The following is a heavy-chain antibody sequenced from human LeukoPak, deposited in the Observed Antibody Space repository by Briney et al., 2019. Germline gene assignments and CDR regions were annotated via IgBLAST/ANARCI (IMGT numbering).Heavy chain of an antibody. J-gene: IGHJ4*02. CDR2: ISGSGGST. Sequence: GGSLRLSCAASGFTFGSFTMSWVRQAPGKGLEWVSAISGSGGSTYYADSVKGRFTISRDNSKNTLYLQMNSLRAEDTAVYYCAKGDCSGGSCYSFDYWGQGTLVTVSS. CDR3: AKGDCSGGSCYSFDY. V-gene: IGHV3-23*01. CDR1: GFTFGSFT. D-gene: IGHD2-15*01.